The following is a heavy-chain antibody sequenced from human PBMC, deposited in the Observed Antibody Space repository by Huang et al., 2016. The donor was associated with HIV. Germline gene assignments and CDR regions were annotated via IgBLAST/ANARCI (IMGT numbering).Heavy chain of an antibody. J-gene: IGHJ4*02. CDR3: ARGDYYDSSGYHPGYFDY. Sequence: VQLIESGGGVVQPGKSLRLSCATSGFILSNYGMQCVRQAPGNGLKWGEFIRNDGMQNNYPDSVRGRFTVGRDNGNNTLFLQMRSLGVDDTAVYYCARGDYYDSSGYHPGYFDYWGQGILVTVSS. V-gene: IGHV3-33*04. CDR1: GFILSNYG. D-gene: IGHD3-22*01. CDR2: IRNDGMQN.